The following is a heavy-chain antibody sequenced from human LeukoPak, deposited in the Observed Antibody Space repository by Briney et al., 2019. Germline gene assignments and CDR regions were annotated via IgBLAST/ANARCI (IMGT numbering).Heavy chain of an antibody. J-gene: IGHJ4*02. CDR2: ISSSGSTI. CDR1: GFTFSDYY. Sequence: PGGSLRLSCAASGFTFSDYYMTWIRQAPGKGLEWVSYISSSGSTIYYADSVKGRFTISRDNAKNSLYLQMNSLRAEDTAVYYCARVRKYQLLSGPRMSEKFDYWGQGTLVTVSS. D-gene: IGHD2-2*01. CDR3: ARVRKYQLLSGPRMSEKFDY. V-gene: IGHV3-11*01.